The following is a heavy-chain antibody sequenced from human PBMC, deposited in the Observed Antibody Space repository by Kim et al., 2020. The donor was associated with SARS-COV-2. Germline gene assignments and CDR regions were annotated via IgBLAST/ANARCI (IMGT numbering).Heavy chain of an antibody. V-gene: IGHV4-59*01. CDR3: ARELAGSHFDY. Sequence: THHHPSLKSRVPISVDTSTTQFSLKLSSVTAADTAVYSCARELAGSHFDYWGQGTLVTVSS. J-gene: IGHJ4*02. CDR2: T.